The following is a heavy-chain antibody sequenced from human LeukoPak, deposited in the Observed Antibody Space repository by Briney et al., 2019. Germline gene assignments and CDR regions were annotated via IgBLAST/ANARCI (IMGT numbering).Heavy chain of an antibody. CDR1: GFTFHDYT. D-gene: IGHD3-22*01. V-gene: IGHV3-21*01. CDR2: ISRSGTYI. Sequence: GGSLRLSCAASGFTFHDYTMNWVRQAPGKGLEWVSSISRSGTYIYYADSVKGRFTISRDNSKNSLYLEMNNLRAEDTAVYYCARDRTTYYYDSRRRDAFGTWGQGTKVTVSS. CDR3: ARDRTTYYYDSRRRDAFGT. J-gene: IGHJ3*02.